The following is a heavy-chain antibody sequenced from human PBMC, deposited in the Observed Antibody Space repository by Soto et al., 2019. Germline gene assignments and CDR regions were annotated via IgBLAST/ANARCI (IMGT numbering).Heavy chain of an antibody. CDR1: GGSISSGGYY. CDR3: ASQASGWYPDY. J-gene: IGHJ4*02. CDR2: IFDSGTT. V-gene: IGHV4-31*11. D-gene: IGHD6-19*01. Sequence: QVQLQESGPGLVKPSQTLSLTCAVSGGSISSGGYYWSWLRQHPGKGLEWIGYIFDSGTTYYNPSLKGRVHISVDPSESQLSLRLPSVAATDTAVYYCASQASGWYPDYWGQGTLVTVSS.